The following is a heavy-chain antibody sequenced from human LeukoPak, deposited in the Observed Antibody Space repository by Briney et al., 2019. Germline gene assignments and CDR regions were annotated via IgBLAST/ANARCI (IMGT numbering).Heavy chain of an antibody. Sequence: SGPTLVNPTQTLTLTCTFSGFSLSTSGLSVSWIRQPPGKALEWLARIDWDDDKCYSTSLKTRLTISKDTSKNQVVLTMTNMGPVDTATYYCARNQYYGFWSGYSYWGQGALVTVSS. V-gene: IGHV2-70*11. J-gene: IGHJ4*02. CDR1: GFSLSTSGLS. CDR2: IDWDDDK. D-gene: IGHD3-3*01. CDR3: ARNQYYGFWSGYSY.